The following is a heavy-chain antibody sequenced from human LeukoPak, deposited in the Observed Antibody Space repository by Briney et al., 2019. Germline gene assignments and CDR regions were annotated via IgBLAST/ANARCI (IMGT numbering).Heavy chain of an antibody. CDR3: ARVGCSGGSCYSPYYYYYYMDV. CDR1: GYSFTSYW. CDR2: IYPGDSDT. Sequence: GESLKISCKGSGYSFTSYWIGWVRQMPGKGLEWMGIIYPGDSDTRYSPSFQGQVTISADKSISTAYLQWSSPKASDTAMYYCARVGCSGGSCYSPYYYYYYMDVWGKGTTVTVSS. D-gene: IGHD2-15*01. V-gene: IGHV5-51*01. J-gene: IGHJ6*03.